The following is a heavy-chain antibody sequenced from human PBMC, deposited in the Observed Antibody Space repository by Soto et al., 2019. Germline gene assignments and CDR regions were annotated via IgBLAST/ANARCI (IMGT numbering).Heavy chain of an antibody. CDR3: ARGNPFNYAGFDV. CDR1: GYTFSDFD. D-gene: IGHD3-16*01. Sequence: ASVKVSCKASGYTFSDFDINWLRQASGQGPEWMGWMNAKSGDTFFAQRFQGKFNMTWDTSLSTAYMEVGSLTSDDTAIYYCARGNPFNYAGFDVWGQGTTVTVSS. V-gene: IGHV1-8*01. J-gene: IGHJ6*02. CDR2: MNAKSGDT.